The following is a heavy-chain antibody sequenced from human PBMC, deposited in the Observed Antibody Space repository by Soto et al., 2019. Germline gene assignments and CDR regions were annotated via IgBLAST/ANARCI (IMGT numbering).Heavy chain of an antibody. J-gene: IGHJ4*02. V-gene: IGHV3-74*01. D-gene: IGHD4-17*01. CDR1: GFTFRSHW. Sequence: GGSLRLSCAASGFTFRSHWMHWVRQAPGKGLVWVSRINTDGRSTSYADSVKGRFTISRDNAKNTLYLQMSSLRAEDTAVYYCARDSTTVTTAFDYWGQGTLVTVS. CDR3: ARDSTTVTTAFDY. CDR2: INTDGRST.